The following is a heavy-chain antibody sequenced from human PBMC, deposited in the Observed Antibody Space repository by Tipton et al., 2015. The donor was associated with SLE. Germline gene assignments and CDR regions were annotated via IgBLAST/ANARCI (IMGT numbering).Heavy chain of an antibody. J-gene: IGHJ6*02. CDR1: GDSISSHS. Sequence: TLSLTCTVSGDSISSHSWSWIRQHPGKGLEWIGDIYYSGSTYYNPSLKSRVTISVDRSKNQFSLKLSSVTAADTAVYYCARGGTGVGYFYYGMDVWGQGTTVSVSS. D-gene: IGHD1-14*01. CDR2: IYYSGST. CDR3: ARGGTGVGYFYYGMDV. V-gene: IGHV4-59*08.